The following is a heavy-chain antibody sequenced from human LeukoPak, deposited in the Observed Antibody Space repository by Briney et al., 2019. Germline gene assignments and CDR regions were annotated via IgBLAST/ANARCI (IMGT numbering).Heavy chain of an antibody. CDR1: GGSISSSSYY. V-gene: IGHV4-39*01. CDR2: IYYSGST. J-gene: IGHJ6*02. Sequence: SETLSLTCTVSGGSISSSSYYWGWIRRPPGKGLEWIGSIYYSGSTYYNPSLKSRVTISVDTSKNQFSLKLSSVTAADTAVYYCARGPPAGSSRYYYGMDVWGQGTTVTVSS. CDR3: ARGPPAGSSRYYYGMDV. D-gene: IGHD6-6*01.